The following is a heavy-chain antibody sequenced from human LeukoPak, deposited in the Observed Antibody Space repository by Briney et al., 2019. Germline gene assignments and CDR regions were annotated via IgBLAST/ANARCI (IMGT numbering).Heavy chain of an antibody. CDR2: ITSSSRYM. Sequence: GGSLRLSCAASGLTFSSYSMNWVGQAPGKGLEWVSSITSSSRYMYYADSVKGRFTISRDNAKNSLYLQMNSLRAEDTAVYYCARDLMGIAYRGAFYYWGQGTLVTVSS. CDR1: GLTFSSYS. J-gene: IGHJ4*02. CDR3: ARDLMGIAYRGAFYY. V-gene: IGHV3-21*04. D-gene: IGHD6-13*01.